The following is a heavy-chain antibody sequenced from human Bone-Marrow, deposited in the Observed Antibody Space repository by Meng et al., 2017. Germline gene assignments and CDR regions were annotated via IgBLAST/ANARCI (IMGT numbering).Heavy chain of an antibody. CDR3: ARDTYYDILTGPPIDY. V-gene: IGHV4-34*01. D-gene: IGHD3-9*01. CDR2: INHSGST. Sequence: SETLSLTCAVYGGSFSGYYWSWIRQPPGKGLEWIGEINHSGSTNYNPSLKSRVTISVDTSKNQFSLKLSSVTAADTAVYYCARDTYYDILTGPPIDYWGQGTLVTVSS. J-gene: IGHJ4*02. CDR1: GGSFSGYY.